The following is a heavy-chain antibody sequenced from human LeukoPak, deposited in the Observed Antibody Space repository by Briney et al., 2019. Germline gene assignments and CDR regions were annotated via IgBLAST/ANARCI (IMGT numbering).Heavy chain of an antibody. J-gene: IGHJ1*01. CDR1: GLTFSSYW. CDR2: INSDGSST. D-gene: IGHD3-22*01. CDR3: ARYDYYDSSGYKIAEYFQH. Sequence: GGSLRLSCAASGLTFSSYWMRWVRQAPGKGLVWVSRINSDGSSTSYADSVKGRFTISRDNAKNTLYLQMNSLRAEDTAVYYCARYDYYDSSGYKIAEYFQHWGQGTLVTVSS. V-gene: IGHV3-74*01.